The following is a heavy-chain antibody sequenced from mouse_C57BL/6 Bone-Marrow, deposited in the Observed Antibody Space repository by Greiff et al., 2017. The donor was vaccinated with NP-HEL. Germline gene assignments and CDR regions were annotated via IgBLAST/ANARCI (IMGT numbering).Heavy chain of an antibody. J-gene: IGHJ1*03. Sequence: QVQLQQPGAELVMPGASVKLSCKASGYTFTSYWMHWVKQRPGQGLEWIGEIDPSDSYTNYNQKFKGKSTLTVDKSSSTAYMQLSSLTSEDSAVYYCAITTVVAPYWYCDVWGTGTTVTVSS. CDR1: GYTFTSYW. CDR3: AITTVVAPYWYCDV. D-gene: IGHD1-1*01. V-gene: IGHV1-69*01. CDR2: IDPSDSYT.